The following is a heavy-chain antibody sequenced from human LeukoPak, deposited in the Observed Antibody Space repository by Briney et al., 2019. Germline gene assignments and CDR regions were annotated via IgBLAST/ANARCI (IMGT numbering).Heavy chain of an antibody. CDR1: GYTFTSYY. CDR3: ARRTPYCSGGSCYVWFDP. D-gene: IGHD2-15*01. Sequence: ASVKVSCKASGYTFTSYYMHWVRQAPGQGLEWMGWISAYNGNTNYAQKLQGRVTMTTDTSTSTAYMELRSLRSDDTAVYYCARRTPYCSGGSCYVWFDPWGQGTLVTVSS. J-gene: IGHJ5*02. V-gene: IGHV1-18*04. CDR2: ISAYNGNT.